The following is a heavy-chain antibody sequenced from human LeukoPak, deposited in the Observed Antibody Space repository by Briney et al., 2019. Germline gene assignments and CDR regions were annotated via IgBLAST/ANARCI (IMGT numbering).Heavy chain of an antibody. CDR1: GGSIRSNH. V-gene: IGHV4-59*08. D-gene: IGHD3-16*01. J-gene: IGHJ4*02. Sequence: PSETLSLTCTVSGGSIRSNHWSWLRQTPGKGLEWMGYIDYSGSTNYNPSLKSRVTISVDTSKNQFSLKLSSVTAADTTVYYCARHGTLGSITYPLDYWGQGTLVTVSS. CDR2: IDYSGST. CDR3: ARHGTLGSITYPLDY.